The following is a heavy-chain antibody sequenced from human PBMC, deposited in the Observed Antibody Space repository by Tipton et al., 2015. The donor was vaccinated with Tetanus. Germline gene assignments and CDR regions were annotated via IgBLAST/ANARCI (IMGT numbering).Heavy chain of an antibody. Sequence: TLSLTCTVSGGSISSFYWYWIRQPPGKGLEWIAYIYQNGDVNYNPSLQSRVTISVDTSKNQFSLKLSSVTAADTAVYYCARIGWLQQNKPAFDIWGQGTVVTVSS. V-gene: IGHV4-59*01. CDR2: IYQNGDV. D-gene: IGHD6-19*01. CDR3: ARIGWLQQNKPAFDI. CDR1: GGSISSFY. J-gene: IGHJ3*02.